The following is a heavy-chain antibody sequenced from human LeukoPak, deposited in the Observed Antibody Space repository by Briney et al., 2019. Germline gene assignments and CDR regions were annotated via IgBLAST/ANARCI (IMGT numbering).Heavy chain of an antibody. J-gene: IGHJ4*02. D-gene: IGHD6-13*01. CDR1: GINFRSSG. Sequence: TGGSLRLSCAASGINFRSSGMHWVRQAPGKGLEWVTFIQNDGSDKYYAASVKGRFTISTDNSKNTVYLHMASLSADDTALYYCAREGGRAVPGRFDQWGQGTLVTVSS. CDR2: IQNDGSDK. CDR3: AREGGRAVPGRFDQ. V-gene: IGHV3-30*02.